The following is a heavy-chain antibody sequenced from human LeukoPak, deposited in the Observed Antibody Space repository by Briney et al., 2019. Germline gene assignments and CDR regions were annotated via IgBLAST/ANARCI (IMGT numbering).Heavy chain of an antibody. J-gene: IGHJ4*02. Sequence: GGSLRLSCAVSGFTFSNYAMSWVRQAPGKGLEWVSGISGSGGNTYYAGSVKGRLTISRDNSNNTLYLEMNSLRAEDTAVYYCAKLPLSGAYGMIDYWGQGTLVTVSS. CDR3: AKLPLSGAYGMIDY. V-gene: IGHV3-23*01. CDR2: ISGSGGNT. D-gene: IGHD2-15*01. CDR1: GFTFSNYA.